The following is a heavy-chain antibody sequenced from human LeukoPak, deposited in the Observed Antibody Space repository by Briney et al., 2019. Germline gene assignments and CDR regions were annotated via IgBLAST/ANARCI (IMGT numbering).Heavy chain of an antibody. CDR1: GFTFDDYA. D-gene: IGHD3-22*01. CDR3: AKDMAYYYDSSVVIDY. V-gene: IGHV3-43*02. CDR2: ISGDGDTT. J-gene: IGHJ4*02. Sequence: GGSLRLFCAASGFTFDDYAMHWVRQTPGKGLEWVSLISGDGDTTYSADSVKGRFTISRDNFKNSLYLQMNSLRTEDTALYYCAKDMAYYYDSSVVIDYWGQGTLVTVSS.